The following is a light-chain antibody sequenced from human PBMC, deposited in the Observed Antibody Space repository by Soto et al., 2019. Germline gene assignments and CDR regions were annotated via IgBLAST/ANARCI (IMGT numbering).Light chain of an antibody. CDR2: DVT. V-gene: IGLV2-8*01. CDR3: TSYAGSNIPVL. Sequence: QSVLTQPRSASGSPGQSVTISCTGTSSDVGGYNFVSWYQQHPGKAPKLMIYDVTERPSGVPDRFSGSKSGNTASLTVSGLQGEDEAAYYCTSYAGSNIPVLFGGGTKLTVL. CDR1: SSDVGGYNF. J-gene: IGLJ2*01.